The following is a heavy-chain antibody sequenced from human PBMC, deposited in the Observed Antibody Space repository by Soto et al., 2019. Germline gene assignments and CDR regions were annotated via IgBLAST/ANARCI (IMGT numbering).Heavy chain of an antibody. CDR2: FNGNGGGT. CDR3: AKDNSLHWFDP. V-gene: IGHV3-23*01. Sequence: EVQLLESGGGLVQPGGSLRLACATSGFSFSTYAMTWVRQAPGKGLEWVSTFNGNGGGTYYADSVKGRFTISRDNSKNTLYLQMDSLRVEDTATYYCAKDNSLHWFDPWGQGTLVNVSS. D-gene: IGHD2-15*01. J-gene: IGHJ5*02. CDR1: GFSFSTYA.